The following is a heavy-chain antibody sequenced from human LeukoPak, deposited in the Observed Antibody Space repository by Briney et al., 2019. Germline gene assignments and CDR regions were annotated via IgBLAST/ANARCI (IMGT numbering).Heavy chain of an antibody. CDR1: EFTFSNYA. V-gene: IGHV3-30-3*01. D-gene: IGHD4-11*01. CDR3: ARSGGLQKFDY. CDR2: ISYDGNTI. Sequence: GGSLRLSCAASEFTFSNYAVHWVRQAPGKGLQRVAVISYDGNTIYYADSVKGRFTISRDTSKNTLYLQMNSLRAEDTAVYYCARSGGLQKFDYWGQGTLVTVSS. J-gene: IGHJ4*02.